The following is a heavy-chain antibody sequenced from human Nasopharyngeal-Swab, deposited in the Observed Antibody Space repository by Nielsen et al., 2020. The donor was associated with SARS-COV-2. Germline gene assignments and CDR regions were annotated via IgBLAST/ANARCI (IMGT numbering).Heavy chain of an antibody. Sequence: GESLKISCVVSGFTFSTYTMSWVRQAPGKGLEWVSTVSGGSGSTTKYADSVKGRFTISRDNAKNSLYLQMNSLRAEDTAVYYCARTRITIFGGVFTKVDYWGQGTLVTVSS. V-gene: IGHV3-21*04. CDR3: ARTRITIFGGVFTKVDY. J-gene: IGHJ4*02. D-gene: IGHD3-3*01. CDR2: VSGGSGST. CDR1: GFTFSTYT.